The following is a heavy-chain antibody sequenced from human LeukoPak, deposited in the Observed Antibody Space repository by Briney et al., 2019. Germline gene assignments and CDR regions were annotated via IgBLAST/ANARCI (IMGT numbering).Heavy chain of an antibody. D-gene: IGHD3-16*01. CDR3: ARAMIPSLSHFDY. J-gene: IGHJ4*02. Sequence: GGSLRLSCAASGFTFSSYTMNWVCQAPGKGLEWVSSISSSSSYIYYADSVKGRFTISRDNAKNSLYLQMNSLRAEDTAVYYCARAMIPSLSHFDYWGQGTLVTVSS. CDR1: GFTFSSYT. CDR2: ISSSSSYI. V-gene: IGHV3-21*01.